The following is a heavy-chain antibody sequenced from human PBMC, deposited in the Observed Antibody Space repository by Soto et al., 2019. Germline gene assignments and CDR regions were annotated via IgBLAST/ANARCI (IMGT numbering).Heavy chain of an antibody. Sequence: PGGSLILSCAASGFTFSSYSMNWVRQAPGKGLEWVSSISSSSSYIYYADSVKGRFTISRDNAKNSLYLQMNSLRAEDTAVYYCARRFRRPNYYGSGSYYSYYFDYWGQGTLVTVSS. CDR1: GFTFSSYS. D-gene: IGHD3-10*01. V-gene: IGHV3-21*01. CDR2: ISSSSSYI. CDR3: ARRFRRPNYYGSGSYYSYYFDY. J-gene: IGHJ4*02.